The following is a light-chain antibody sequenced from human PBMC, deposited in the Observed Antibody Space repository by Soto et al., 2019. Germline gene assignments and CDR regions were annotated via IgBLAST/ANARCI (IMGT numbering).Light chain of an antibody. V-gene: IGKV1-5*01. CDR1: QSIRSW. J-gene: IGKJ4*01. Sequence: IQMTQSPSTVSASLGDRVTITCRASQSIRSWVAWYQQKPGKAPNLLIFDASSLESGVPSRFSGSGSGTEFTLTINSLQSEDFAVYYCLRYNNWPLTFGGGTKV. CDR3: LRYNNWPLT. CDR2: DAS.